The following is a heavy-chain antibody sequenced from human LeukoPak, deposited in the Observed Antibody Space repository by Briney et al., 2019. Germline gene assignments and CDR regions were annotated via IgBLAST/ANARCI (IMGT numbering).Heavy chain of an antibody. CDR3: AKDLQLGFDY. Sequence: GGSLRLSCAASGFTFSNYAMSWVRQAPGKGLEWVSAISGSGGSTYHADSVKGRFTISRDNSKNTLYLQMNSLRAEDTAVYYCAKDLQLGFDYWGQGTLVTVSS. D-gene: IGHD1-1*01. CDR2: ISGSGGST. V-gene: IGHV3-23*01. CDR1: GFTFSNYA. J-gene: IGHJ4*02.